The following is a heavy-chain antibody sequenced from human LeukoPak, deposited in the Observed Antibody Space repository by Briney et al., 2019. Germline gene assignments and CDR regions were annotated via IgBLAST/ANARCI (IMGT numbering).Heavy chain of an antibody. CDR1: GFTFTNFA. CDR3: AKGAAAGLVDWFDP. J-gene: IGHJ5*02. D-gene: IGHD6-25*01. V-gene: IGHV3-23*01. CDR2: ITGDGAT. Sequence: GGSLRLSCAVSGFTFTNFAMMWVRQAPGKGLQWVSSITGDGATYYADSVRGRFMLSRDTSENTLYLQMNSLTAEDTALYYCAKGAAAGLVDWFDPWGQGTLVTVSS.